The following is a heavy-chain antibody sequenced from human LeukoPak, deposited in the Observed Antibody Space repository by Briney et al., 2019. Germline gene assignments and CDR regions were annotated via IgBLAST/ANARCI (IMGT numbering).Heavy chain of an antibody. J-gene: IGHJ4*02. Sequence: GGSLRLSCAASGFTFSSYGMHWVRQAPGKGLEWVAFIRYDGSNKYYADSMKGRFTISRDNSKNTLYLQMNSLRAEDTAVYYCAKSYSSSWTDIAYFDYWGQGTLVTVSS. CDR2: IRYDGSNK. CDR1: GFTFSSYG. D-gene: IGHD6-13*01. CDR3: AKSYSSSWTDIAYFDY. V-gene: IGHV3-30*02.